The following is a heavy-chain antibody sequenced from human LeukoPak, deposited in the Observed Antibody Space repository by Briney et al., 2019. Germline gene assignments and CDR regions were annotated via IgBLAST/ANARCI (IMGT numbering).Heavy chain of an antibody. D-gene: IGHD3-22*01. CDR3: ARGWYYYDSSGAFDI. Sequence: ASVKVSCKASGDTFTSYYMHWVRQAPGQGLEWMGIINPSGGSTSYAQKFQGRVTMTRDMSTSTVYMELSSLRFEDTAVYYCARGWYYYDSSGAFDIWGQGTMVTVSS. V-gene: IGHV1-46*01. J-gene: IGHJ3*02. CDR1: GDTFTSYY. CDR2: INPSGGST.